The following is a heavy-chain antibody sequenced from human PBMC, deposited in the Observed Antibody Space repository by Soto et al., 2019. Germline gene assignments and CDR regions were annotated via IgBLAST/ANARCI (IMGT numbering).Heavy chain of an antibody. Sequence: ASVKVSCKASGYTFTDYSIYWARQAPGQGLEWMGRINPNTGGTNSAQKFQGRVTLTRDTSINTVYMELSRLRSDDTAVYYCARVEEDYGGKGYFAYWGQGTLVTGS. D-gene: IGHD4-17*01. CDR3: ARVEEDYGGKGYFAY. V-gene: IGHV1-2*02. CDR1: GYTFTDYS. CDR2: INPNTGGT. J-gene: IGHJ4*02.